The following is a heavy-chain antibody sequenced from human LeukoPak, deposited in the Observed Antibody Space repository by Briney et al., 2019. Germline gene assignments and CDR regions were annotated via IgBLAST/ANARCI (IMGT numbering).Heavy chain of an antibody. D-gene: IGHD1-26*01. V-gene: IGHV3-43D*03. CDR3: AKDEAEKWELLNTGLDI. J-gene: IGHJ3*02. Sequence: GGSLRLSCAASGFTFDDYAMHWVRQAPGKGLEWVSLISWDGGSTYYADSVKGRFTISRDNSKNSLYLQMNSLRAEDTALYYCAKDEAEKWELLNTGLDIWGQGTMVTVSS. CDR2: ISWDGGST. CDR1: GFTFDDYA.